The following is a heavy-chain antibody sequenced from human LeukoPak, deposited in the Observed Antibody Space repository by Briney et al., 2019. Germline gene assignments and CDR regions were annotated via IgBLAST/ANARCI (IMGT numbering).Heavy chain of an antibody. CDR3: ARDRKYYYHMDV. CDR2: MNPNSGIT. V-gene: IGHV1-8*03. Sequence: ASVKVSCKASGYSFTNYDINWVRQATGQGLEWMGWMNPNSGITAYAQKFQGRVTITRNTSISTAYMELSSLRSEDTALYYCARDRKYYYHMDVWGKGTTVTVSS. J-gene: IGHJ6*03. D-gene: IGHD1-14*01. CDR1: GYSFTNYD.